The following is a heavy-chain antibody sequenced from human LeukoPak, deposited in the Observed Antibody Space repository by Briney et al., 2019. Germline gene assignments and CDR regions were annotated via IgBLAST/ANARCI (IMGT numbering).Heavy chain of an antibody. CDR2: IIPILGIA. V-gene: IGHV1-69*04. CDR1: GGTFSSYA. J-gene: IGHJ4*02. Sequence: XASVTVSCKASGGTFSSYAISWVRQAPGQGLEWMGRIIPILGIANYAQKFQGRVTITADKSTSTAYMELSSLRSEDTAVYYCARDRGVITTKYFDYWGQGTLVTVSS. D-gene: IGHD3-22*01. CDR3: ARDRGVITTKYFDY.